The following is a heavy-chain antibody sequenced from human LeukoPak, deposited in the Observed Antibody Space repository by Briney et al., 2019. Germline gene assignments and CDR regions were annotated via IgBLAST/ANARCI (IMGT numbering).Heavy chain of an antibody. CDR1: GFTFSGSA. J-gene: IGHJ6*02. CDR2: IRSKANSYAT. V-gene: IGHV3-73*01. Sequence: GGSLRLSCAASGFTFSGSAMHWVRQASGKGLEWVGRIRSKANSYATAYAASVKGRFTISRDDSKNTAYQQMNSLKTEDTAVYYCTRRGELYYYGSGSPDYYYYGMDVWGQGTTVTVSS. D-gene: IGHD3-10*01. CDR3: TRRGELYYYGSGSPDYYYYGMDV.